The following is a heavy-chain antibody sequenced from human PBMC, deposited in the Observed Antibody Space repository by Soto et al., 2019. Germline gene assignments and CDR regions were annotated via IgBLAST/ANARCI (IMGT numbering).Heavy chain of an antibody. CDR3: ARDPYY. V-gene: IGHV3-66*01. CDR2: IYSGGST. Sequence: EVQLVESGGGLVQPGGSLRLLCAVSGFTVSSNYMSWVRQAPGKGLEWVSVIYSGGSTYYADSVKGRFTISRDNSKNTLYLEMNSMRAEDTAVYYCARDPYYWGQGTLVTVSS. J-gene: IGHJ4*02. CDR1: GFTVSSNY.